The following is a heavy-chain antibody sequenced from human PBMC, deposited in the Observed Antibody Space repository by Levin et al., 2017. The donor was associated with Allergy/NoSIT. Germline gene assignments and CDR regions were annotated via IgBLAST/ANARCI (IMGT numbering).Heavy chain of an antibody. V-gene: IGHV3-11*01. Sequence: GGSLRLSCAASGFTFSDYYMSWIRQAPGKGLEWVSYISSSGSTIYYADSVKGRFTISRDNAKNSLYLQMNSLRAEDTAVYYCASTVWGLPEYYFDYWGQGTLVTVSS. CDR2: ISSSGSTI. CDR3: ASTVWGLPEYYFDY. J-gene: IGHJ4*02. D-gene: IGHD1-26*01. CDR1: GFTFSDYY.